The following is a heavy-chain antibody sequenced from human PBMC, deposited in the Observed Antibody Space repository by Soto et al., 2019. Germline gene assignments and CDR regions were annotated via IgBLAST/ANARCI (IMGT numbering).Heavy chain of an antibody. D-gene: IGHD4-17*01. Sequence: PSETLSLTCSVSGGSVSNKTYYWSWIRQPPGKRLEWIGYVYYSGTTNYNPSLKSRVTISVVLSKNQFSLRLSSVTTADTALYYCARTTAVPNTLRSRYFFDYWGQGTLVTVSS. CDR3: ARTTAVPNTLRSRYFFDY. V-gene: IGHV4-61*01. CDR2: VYYSGTT. J-gene: IGHJ4*02. CDR1: GGSVSNKTYY.